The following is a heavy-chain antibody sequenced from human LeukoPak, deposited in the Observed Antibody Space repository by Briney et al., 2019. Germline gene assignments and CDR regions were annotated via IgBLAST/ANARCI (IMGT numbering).Heavy chain of an antibody. CDR3: ARDPTYYLRYGYFDS. Sequence: GGSLRLSCAASRFTFSSYSMNWVRQAPGKGLEWVSYISSSSSTIYYADSLKCRFTISRDNAKNSLYLQMNSLRAEDTAVYYCARDPTYYLRYGYFDSWGQGTLVTVSS. V-gene: IGHV3-48*01. CDR1: RFTFSSYS. J-gene: IGHJ4*02. CDR2: ISSSSSTI. D-gene: IGHD1-26*01.